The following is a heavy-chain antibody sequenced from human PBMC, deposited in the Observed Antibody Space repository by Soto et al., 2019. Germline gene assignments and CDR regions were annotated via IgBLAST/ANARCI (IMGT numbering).Heavy chain of an antibody. CDR3: AKDQSGLWCTNGVCYTGPYYYYYSGMDV. V-gene: IGHV3-30*18. J-gene: IGHJ6*02. CDR1: GFTFSSYG. Sequence: GGSLRLSCAASGFTFSSYGMHWVRQAPGKGLEWVAVISYDGSNKYYADSVKGRFTISRDNSKNTLYLQMNSLRAEDTAVYYCAKDQSGLWCTNGVCYTGPYYYYYSGMDVWGQGTTVTVSS. D-gene: IGHD2-8*01. CDR2: ISYDGSNK.